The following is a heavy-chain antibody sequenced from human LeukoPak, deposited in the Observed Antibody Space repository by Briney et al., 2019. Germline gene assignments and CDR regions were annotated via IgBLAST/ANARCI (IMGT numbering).Heavy chain of an antibody. Sequence: GGSLRLSCAASGFTVSSNYMSWVRQAPGKGLEWVANIEPDGSEKYYVDSVKGRFTISRDNAKNSVYLQMSSLRAEDTAVYYCARGRPTPSWGQGTLVTVSS. D-gene: IGHD4-23*01. V-gene: IGHV3-7*04. CDR1: GFTVSSNY. CDR3: ARGRPTPS. CDR2: IEPDGSEK. J-gene: IGHJ5*02.